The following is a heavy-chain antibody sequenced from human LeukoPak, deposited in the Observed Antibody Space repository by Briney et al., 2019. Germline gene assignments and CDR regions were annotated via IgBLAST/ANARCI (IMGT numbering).Heavy chain of an antibody. CDR3: ARGDDSSGYYYWYFDL. Sequence: ASVKVSCKASGYTFTGYYMHWVRQAPGQGLEWMGWINPNSGGTSYAQKFQGRVTMTRDTSTSTVYMELSSLRSEDTAVYYCARGDDSSGYYYWYFDLWGRGTLVTVSS. CDR1: GYTFTGYY. D-gene: IGHD3-22*01. J-gene: IGHJ2*01. CDR2: INPNSGGT. V-gene: IGHV1-2*02.